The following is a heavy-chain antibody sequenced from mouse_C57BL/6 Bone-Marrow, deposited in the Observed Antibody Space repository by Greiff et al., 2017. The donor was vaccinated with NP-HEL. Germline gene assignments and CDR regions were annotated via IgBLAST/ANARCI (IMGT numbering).Heavy chain of an antibody. CDR1: GISITTGNYR. CDR3: ARDGVYDGDYVYFDY. D-gene: IGHD2-3*01. Sequence: EVKLQESGPGLVKPSQTVFLTCTVTGISITTGNYRWSWIRQFPGNKLEWIGYIYYSGTITYNPSLPSRTTITRDTPKNQFFLEMNSVTAEDTATYYGARDGVYDGDYVYFDYWGQGTTLTVSS. J-gene: IGHJ2*01. V-gene: IGHV3-5*01. CDR2: IYYSGTI.